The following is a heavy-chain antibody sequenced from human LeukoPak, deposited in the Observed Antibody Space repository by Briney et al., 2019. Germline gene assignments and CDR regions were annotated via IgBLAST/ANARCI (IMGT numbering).Heavy chain of an antibody. V-gene: IGHV4-59*08. D-gene: IGHD3-10*01. CDR1: GGSISSYY. CDR2: IYNSGST. Sequence: SETLSLTCTVSGGSISSYYWSWIRQPPGKGLEWIGYIYNSGSTKYNPSLKSRVTISVDTSKKQFSLKLSSVTAADTAVYYCACQVRGSDYWGQGTLVTVSS. CDR3: ACQVRGSDY. J-gene: IGHJ4*02.